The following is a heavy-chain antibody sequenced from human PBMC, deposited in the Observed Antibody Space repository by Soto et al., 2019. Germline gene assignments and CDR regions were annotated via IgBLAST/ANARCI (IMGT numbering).Heavy chain of an antibody. J-gene: IGHJ4*02. D-gene: IGHD6-19*01. CDR3: VRSVEGHFDY. CDR1: GFRFSIYS. Sequence: EVQLVESGGGLVQPGGSLRLSCAASGFRFSIYSMNWVRQAPGKGLEWSSYITSDTNTIKYADSVKGRFTISRDNAKNSLYLKMNSLRDEDTAVYYCVRSVEGHFDYWGQGTVVTVSS. V-gene: IGHV3-48*02. CDR2: ITSDTNTI.